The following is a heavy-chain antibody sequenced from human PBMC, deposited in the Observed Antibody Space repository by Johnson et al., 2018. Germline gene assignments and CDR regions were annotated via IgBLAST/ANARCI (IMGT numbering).Heavy chain of an antibody. CDR1: GGSLNTYY. D-gene: IGHD5/OR15-5a*01. J-gene: IGHJ6*02. V-gene: IGHV4-59*01. CDR2: IYHDGST. Sequence: QVQLQESGPGLVKXSETXSLXCTVSGGSLNTYYWSWIRQPPGKGLEYIGYIYHDGSTKYNPSLKSRVSMSVDTSKNQISLKLSSVTPADTAVYYCARDELVSDYYYYGMDVWGQGISVTVSS. CDR3: ARDELVSDYYYYGMDV.